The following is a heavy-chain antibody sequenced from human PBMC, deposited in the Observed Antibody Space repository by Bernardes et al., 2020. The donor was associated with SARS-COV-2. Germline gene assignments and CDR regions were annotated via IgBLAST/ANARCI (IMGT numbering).Heavy chain of an antibody. D-gene: IGHD6-19*01. V-gene: IGHV4-34*01. CDR2: IDHSGST. J-gene: IGHJ4*02. CDR1: GGSLNDYY. Sequence: SETLSLTCAVQGGSLNDYYWIWIRQPPGKGLEWVGEIDHSGSTIYNPSLRSRVMISIDTSKKHFSLTLHSVTAADTAMYYCTGGPDGQWLGHGTRQYYFDSWGQGTLVTVSS. CDR3: TGGPDGQWLGHGTRQYYFDS.